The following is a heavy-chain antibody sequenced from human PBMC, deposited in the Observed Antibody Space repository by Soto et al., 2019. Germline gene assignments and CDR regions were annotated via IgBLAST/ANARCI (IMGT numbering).Heavy chain of an antibody. J-gene: IGHJ4*02. D-gene: IGHD3-22*01. V-gene: IGHV1-69*01. CDR1: GGTFSSYA. CDR2: IIPIFGTA. CDR3: ARRTYYYDSSGYYPLDY. Sequence: QVQLVQSGAEVKKPGSSVKVSCKASGGTFSSYAISWVRQAPGQGLEWMGGIIPIFGTANYAQKFQGRVTISADESTSTAYMELSSLRSEDTAVYYCARRTYYYDSSGYYPLDYWCQGSLVTVSS.